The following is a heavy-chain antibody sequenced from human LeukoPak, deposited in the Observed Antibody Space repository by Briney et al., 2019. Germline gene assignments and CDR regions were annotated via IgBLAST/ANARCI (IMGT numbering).Heavy chain of an antibody. CDR1: GFTFSSYA. D-gene: IGHD3-10*01. J-gene: IGHJ4*02. CDR3: VKGFVHPTYYFDY. V-gene: IGHV3-23*01. CDR2: ITGSGDGT. Sequence: GGSLRLSCAASGFTFSSYAMMWVRQAPGKRLEWISSITGSGDGTYYADSVRGRFTISRDNSDNTLYLQVNSLRAEDTAVYFCVKGFVHPTYYFDYWDQGTLVTVSS.